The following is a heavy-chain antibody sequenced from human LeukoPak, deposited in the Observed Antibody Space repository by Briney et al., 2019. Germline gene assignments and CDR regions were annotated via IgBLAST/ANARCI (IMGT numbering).Heavy chain of an antibody. V-gene: IGHV3-23*01. D-gene: IGHD3-22*01. Sequence: GGSLRLSCAASGFTFSSYAMSWVRQAPGKGLEWVSAISGSGGSTYYADSVKGRFTISRDNSKNTLYLQMNSLRAEDTAVYYCANDLLRAGDYYDSSGTANWFDPWGQGTLVTVSS. CDR2: ISGSGGST. CDR1: GFTFSSYA. CDR3: ANDLLRAGDYYDSSGTANWFDP. J-gene: IGHJ5*02.